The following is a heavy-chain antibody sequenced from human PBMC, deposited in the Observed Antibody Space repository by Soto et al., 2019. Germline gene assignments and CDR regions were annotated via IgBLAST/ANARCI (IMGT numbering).Heavy chain of an antibody. V-gene: IGHV1-69*13. D-gene: IGHD2-15*01. Sequence: GASVKVSCKASGGTFSSYAISWVRQAPGQGLEWMGGIIPIFGTANYAQKFQGRVTITADESTSTAYMELSSLRSEDTAVYYCARSSLEVAIGAFDYWGQGTLVTVSS. J-gene: IGHJ4*02. CDR2: IIPIFGTA. CDR3: ARSSLEVAIGAFDY. CDR1: GGTFSSYA.